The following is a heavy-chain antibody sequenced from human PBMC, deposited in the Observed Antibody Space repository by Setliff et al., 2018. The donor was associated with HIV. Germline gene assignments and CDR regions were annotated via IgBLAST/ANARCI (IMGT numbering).Heavy chain of an antibody. Sequence: GASVKVSCKASGGTFSSYAISWVRQAPGQGLEWMGGIIPIFGTASYAQKFQGRVTITTDESTSTAYMELSSLRSEDTAVYYCARDGRLLNAFDIWGQGTMVTVSS. CDR1: GGTFSSYA. V-gene: IGHV1-69*05. CDR3: ARDGRLLNAFDI. J-gene: IGHJ3*02. D-gene: IGHD2-15*01. CDR2: IIPIFGTA.